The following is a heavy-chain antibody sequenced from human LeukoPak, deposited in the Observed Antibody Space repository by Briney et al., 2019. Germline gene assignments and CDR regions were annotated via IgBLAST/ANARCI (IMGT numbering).Heavy chain of an antibody. J-gene: IGHJ6*03. CDR3: ARQLASSDYCYYYMDV. Sequence: SETLSLTCTVSGGSISSYYWSWIRQPPGKGLEWIGYIYYSGSTNYNPSLKSRVTISVDTSKNQFSLKLSSVTAADTAVYYCARQLASSDYCYYYMDVWGKGTTVTVSS. CDR2: IYYSGST. D-gene: IGHD6-6*01. CDR1: GGSISSYY. V-gene: IGHV4-59*08.